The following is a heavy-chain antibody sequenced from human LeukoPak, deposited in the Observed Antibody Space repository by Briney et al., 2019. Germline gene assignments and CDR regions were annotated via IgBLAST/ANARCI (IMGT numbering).Heavy chain of an antibody. CDR3: ARGLLAAKFDLNWFDP. CDR1: GFTFSSYS. J-gene: IGHJ5*02. CDR2: ISSSSSTI. D-gene: IGHD3-9*01. Sequence: PGGSLRLSCAASGFTFSSYSMNWVRQAPGKGLEWVSYISSSSSTIYYADSVKGRFTISRDNAKNSLYLQMNSLRAEDTAVYYCARGLLAAKFDLNWFDPWGQGTLVTVSS. V-gene: IGHV3-48*04.